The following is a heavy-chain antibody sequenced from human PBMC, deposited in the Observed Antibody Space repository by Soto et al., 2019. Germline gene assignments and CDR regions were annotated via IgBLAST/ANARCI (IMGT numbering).Heavy chain of an antibody. Sequence: ASVKVSCKASGYTFTSYGISWVRQAPGQGLEWMGWISAYNGNTNYAQKLQGRVTMTTDTSTSTAYMELRSLRSDDTAVYYCARNPLRYYGSGSYLDYWGQGTLVTVSS. CDR1: GYTFTSYG. J-gene: IGHJ4*02. CDR3: ARNPLRYYGSGSYLDY. V-gene: IGHV1-18*01. CDR2: ISAYNGNT. D-gene: IGHD3-10*01.